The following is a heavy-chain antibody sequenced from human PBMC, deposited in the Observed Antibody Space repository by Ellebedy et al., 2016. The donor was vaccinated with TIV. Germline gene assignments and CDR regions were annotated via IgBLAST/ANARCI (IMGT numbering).Heavy chain of an antibody. J-gene: IGHJ6*02. CDR1: GYTFTSYG. Sequence: AASVKVSCKASGYTFTSYGISWVRQAPGQGLEWMGWISAYNGNTNYAQKLQGRVTMTTDTSTSTAYMELRSLRSDDTAVYYCARDLRGWELPSYYYYGMDVWGQGTTVTVSS. D-gene: IGHD1-26*01. CDR3: ARDLRGWELPSYYYYGMDV. CDR2: ISAYNGNT. V-gene: IGHV1-18*04.